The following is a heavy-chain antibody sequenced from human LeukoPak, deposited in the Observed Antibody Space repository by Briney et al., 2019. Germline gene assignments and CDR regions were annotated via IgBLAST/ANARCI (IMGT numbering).Heavy chain of an antibody. D-gene: IGHD3-22*01. V-gene: IGHV3-7*01. J-gene: IGHJ4*02. CDR3: ARSYYDSSAYYPGSFDY. CDR1: GFTFSSYW. CDR2: IKEDGSEK. Sequence: GGSLRLSCAASGFTFSSYWMSWVRQTPGKGLEWVANIKEDGSEKYYVDSLKGRFTISRDNAKNSLFLQMNSLRAEDTAVYYCARSYYDSSAYYPGSFDYWGQGTLVTVSS.